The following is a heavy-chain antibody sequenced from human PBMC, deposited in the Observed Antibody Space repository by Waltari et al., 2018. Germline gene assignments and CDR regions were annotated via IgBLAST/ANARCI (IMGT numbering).Heavy chain of an antibody. CDR1: GFTVSSNY. J-gene: IGHJ6*02. Sequence: EVQLVESGGGLVQPGGSLRLSCAASGFTVSSNYMSWVRQAPGKGLEWVSVIYSGGSTYYADSVKGRFTISRDNSKNTLYLQMNSLRAEDTAVYYCARDRDYGSGSYPGRYGMDVWGQGTTVTVSS. V-gene: IGHV3-66*02. CDR3: ARDRDYGSGSYPGRYGMDV. D-gene: IGHD3-10*01. CDR2: IYSGGST.